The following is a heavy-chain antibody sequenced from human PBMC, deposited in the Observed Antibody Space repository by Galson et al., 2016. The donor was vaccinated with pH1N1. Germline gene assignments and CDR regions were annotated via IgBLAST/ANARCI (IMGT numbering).Heavy chain of an antibody. J-gene: IGHJ4*02. CDR3: ARMSGSSRYLDY. CDR2: ISGYNGNT. CDR1: GYTFSSYG. Sequence: SVKVSCKASGYTFSSYGISWVRQAPGKGLEWMGWISGYNGNTKYEQKIQGRVSMTIDTPTSTVYMELRSLRSDDTALYYCARMSGSSRYLDYWGQGTLVTVSS. D-gene: IGHD1-26*01. V-gene: IGHV1-18*01.